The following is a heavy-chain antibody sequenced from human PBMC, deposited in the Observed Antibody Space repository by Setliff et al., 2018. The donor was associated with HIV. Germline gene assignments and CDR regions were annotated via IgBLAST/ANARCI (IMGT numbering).Heavy chain of an antibody. V-gene: IGHV3-64D*09. Sequence: GESLKISCSTSGVTFSNYAMHWVRQAPGKGLEYVSSISTNGDSTSYADSVKGRFTISRDNSKNTLYLQMSSLRTEDTAVYYCVKSLMFFNWFDSWGQGTLVTVSS. D-gene: IGHD3-10*02. J-gene: IGHJ5*01. CDR3: VKSLMFFNWFDS. CDR1: GVTFSNYA. CDR2: ISTNGDST.